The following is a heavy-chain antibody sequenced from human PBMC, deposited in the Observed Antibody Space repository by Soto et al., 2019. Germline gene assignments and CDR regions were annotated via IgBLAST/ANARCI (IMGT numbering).Heavy chain of an antibody. D-gene: IGHD3-3*01. J-gene: IGHJ6*02. Sequence: ASVKVSCKASGSTFTGYYMRWVRQAPGQGLEWMGWINPNSGGTNYAQKFQGWVTMTRDTSISTAYMELSRLRSDDTAVYYCARSDSQLYYDFWSGYPGDVWGQGTTVTVSS. V-gene: IGHV1-2*04. CDR2: INPNSGGT. CDR1: GSTFTGYY. CDR3: ARSDSQLYYDFWSGYPGDV.